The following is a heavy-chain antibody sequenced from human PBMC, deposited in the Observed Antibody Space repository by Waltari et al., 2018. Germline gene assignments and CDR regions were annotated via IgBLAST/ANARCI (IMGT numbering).Heavy chain of an antibody. V-gene: IGHV3-66*03. CDR3: AKGPAPTSIAAAADAFDI. J-gene: IGHJ3*02. CDR1: GFTVSSNY. Sequence: EVQLVESGGGLIQPGGSLRLYCAASGFTVSSNYMSWVRQAPGKGLEWVSVIYSGGSTYYADSVKGRFTISRDNSKNTLYLQMNSLRAEDTAVYYCAKGPAPTSIAAAADAFDIWGQGTMVTVSS. D-gene: IGHD6-13*01. CDR2: IYSGGST.